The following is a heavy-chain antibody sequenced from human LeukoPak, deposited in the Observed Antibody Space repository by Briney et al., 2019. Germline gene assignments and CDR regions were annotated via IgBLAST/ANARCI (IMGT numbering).Heavy chain of an antibody. Sequence: PGRSLRLSCAASGFTFSSYAMHWVRQAPGKGLEWVAVISYDGSNKYYADSVKGRFTISRDNSKNTLYLQMNSLRAEDTAVYYCARGSDYGDYPDYWGQGTLVTVSS. J-gene: IGHJ4*02. CDR2: ISYDGSNK. CDR1: GFTFSSYA. CDR3: ARGSDYGDYPDY. V-gene: IGHV3-30-3*01. D-gene: IGHD4-17*01.